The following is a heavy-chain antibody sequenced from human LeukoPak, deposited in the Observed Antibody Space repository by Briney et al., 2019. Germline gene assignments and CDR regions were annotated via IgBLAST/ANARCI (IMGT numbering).Heavy chain of an antibody. J-gene: IGHJ4*02. CDR2: IYYSGST. CDR1: GGSISSSSYY. CDR3: ARLGSSPSDYYFDY. Sequence: PSETLSLTCTVSGGSISSSSYYWGWIRQPPGKGLEWIGSIYYSGSTYYNPSLKSRVTIPVDTSKNQFSLKLSSVTAADTAVYYCARLGSSPSDYYFDYWGQGTLVTVSS. V-gene: IGHV4-39*01. D-gene: IGHD6-13*01.